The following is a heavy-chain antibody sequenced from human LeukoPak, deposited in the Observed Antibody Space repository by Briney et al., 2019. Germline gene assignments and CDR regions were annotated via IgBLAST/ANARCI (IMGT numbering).Heavy chain of an antibody. CDR1: GGSISHSNYF. CDR3: ARGGYSSGVFDY. D-gene: IGHD6-19*01. CDR2: IYYSGST. Sequence: SETLSLTCSVSGGSISHSNYFWSWVRQPPGKGLEWIGYIYYSGSTNYNPSLKSRVTISVDTSKNQFSLKLSSVTAADTAVYYCARGGYSSGVFDYWGQGTLVTVSS. V-gene: IGHV4-61*01. J-gene: IGHJ4*02.